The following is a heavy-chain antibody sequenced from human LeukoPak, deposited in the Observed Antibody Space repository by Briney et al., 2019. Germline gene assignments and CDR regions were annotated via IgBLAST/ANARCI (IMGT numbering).Heavy chain of an antibody. J-gene: IGHJ6*02. V-gene: IGHV3-9*01. CDR3: AKDTAAYCGGDCYPGWDV. CDR1: GFTLDDYA. D-gene: IGHD2-21*02. Sequence: GGSLRLSCAASGFTLDDYAMHWVRQAPGKGLEWVSGISWNSGSIGYADSVKGRFTISRDNAKNSLYLQMNSLRAEDTALYYCAKDTAAYCGGDCYPGWDVWGQGTTVTVSS. CDR2: ISWNSGSI.